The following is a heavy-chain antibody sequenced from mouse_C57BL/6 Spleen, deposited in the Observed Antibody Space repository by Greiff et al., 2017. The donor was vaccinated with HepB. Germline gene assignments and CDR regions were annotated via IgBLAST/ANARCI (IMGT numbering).Heavy chain of an antibody. D-gene: IGHD3-2*02. CDR2: ISSGSSTI. J-gene: IGHJ4*01. V-gene: IGHV5-17*01. CDR1: GFTFSDYG. Sequence: DVMLVESGGGLVKPGGSLKLSCAASGFTFSDYGMHWVRQAPEKGLEWVAYISSGSSTIYYADTVKGRFTISRDNAKNTLFLQMTSLRSEDTAMYYCARRSGTRGYAMDYWGQGTSVTVSS. CDR3: ARRSGTRGYAMDY.